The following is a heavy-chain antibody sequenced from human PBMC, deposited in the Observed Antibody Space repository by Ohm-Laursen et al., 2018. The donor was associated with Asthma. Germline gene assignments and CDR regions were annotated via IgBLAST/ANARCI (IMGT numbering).Heavy chain of an antibody. CDR1: GFTFVSYG. CDR3: AKAYGEAFDI. J-gene: IGHJ3*02. V-gene: IGHV3-30*18. Sequence: SLRLSCAASGFTFVSYGMNWVRQAPGKGLDWVAVISSDGSNKYYADSVKGRFTISRDNSKNTLYLQMNSLRAEDTAVYYCAKAYGEAFDIWGQGTMVTVSS. D-gene: IGHD4-17*01. CDR2: ISSDGSNK.